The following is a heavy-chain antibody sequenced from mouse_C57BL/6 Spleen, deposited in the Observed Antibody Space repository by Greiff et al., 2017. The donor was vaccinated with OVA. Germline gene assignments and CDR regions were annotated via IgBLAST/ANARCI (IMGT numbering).Heavy chain of an antibody. J-gene: IGHJ1*03. CDR1: GYTFTSYW. Sequence: QVQLQQPGAELVRPGSSVKLSCKASGYTFTSYWMDWVKQRPGQGLEWIGNIYPSDSETHYNQKFKDKATLTVAKSSSTAYMQLSSLTSEDSAVYYCARRGYWYFDVWGTGTTVAVSS. CDR3: ARRGYWYFDV. V-gene: IGHV1-61*01. CDR2: IYPSDSET.